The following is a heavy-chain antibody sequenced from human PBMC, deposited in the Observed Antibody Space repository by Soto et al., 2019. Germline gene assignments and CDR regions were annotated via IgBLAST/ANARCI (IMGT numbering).Heavy chain of an antibody. CDR1: GFTFSNYA. J-gene: IGHJ5*02. CDR3: ASSTMIVVITA. CDR2: ISGSDNRT. D-gene: IGHD3-22*01. Sequence: LRLSCAASGFTFSNYAMNWVRQAPGKGLEWISIISGSDNRTYYADSVKGRFTISRDNSQNTLYLQMNSLRADDTAIYYCASSTMIVVITAWGQGTLVTVSS. V-gene: IGHV3-23*01.